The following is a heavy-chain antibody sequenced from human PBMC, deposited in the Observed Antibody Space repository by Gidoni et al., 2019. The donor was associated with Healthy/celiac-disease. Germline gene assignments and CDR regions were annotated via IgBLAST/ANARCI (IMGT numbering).Heavy chain of an antibody. CDR2: ISSSSSPI. CDR3: ARGGDSSGLRTGPFDY. CDR1: GFTFRSSS. Sequence: EVQLVASGGGMVKPGGSLRLSCVASGFTFRSSSMTCVRQARGTGLEWVSSISSSSSPIYYAASVKARFTISRHNAKNSLYLQRNSLSAEYTAVYYCARGGDSSGLRTGPFDYLGQGTLVTVSS. J-gene: IGHJ4*02. D-gene: IGHD6-19*01. V-gene: IGHV3-21*01.